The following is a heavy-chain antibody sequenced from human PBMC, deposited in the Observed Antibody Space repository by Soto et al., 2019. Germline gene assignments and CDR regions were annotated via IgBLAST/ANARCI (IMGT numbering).Heavy chain of an antibody. Sequence: QVQLVQSGAEVKKPGSSVKVSCKASGGTFSSYAISWVRQAPGQGLEWMGGIIPIFGTANYAQKFQGRVTINADKSTSTAYMELSRLRSEDTAVYYCAREASVYSGSYHAAWFDPWGQGTLVTVSS. CDR3: AREASVYSGSYHAAWFDP. CDR2: IIPIFGTA. V-gene: IGHV1-69*06. J-gene: IGHJ5*02. D-gene: IGHD1-26*01. CDR1: GGTFSSYA.